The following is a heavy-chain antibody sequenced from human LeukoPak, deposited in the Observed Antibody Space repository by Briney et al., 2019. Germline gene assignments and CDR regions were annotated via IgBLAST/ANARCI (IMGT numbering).Heavy chain of an antibody. D-gene: IGHD3-22*01. CDR1: GFTFSSYA. V-gene: IGHV3-48*01. Sequence: AGGSLRLSCAASGFTFSSYAMSWVRQAPGKGLEWVSYISSSSSTIYYADSVRGRFTISRDNAKNSLYLQMNSLRAEDTAVYYCTRDHHRRHYDSQARNTFDIWGQGTMVTVSS. CDR3: TRDHHRRHYDSQARNTFDI. CDR2: ISSSSSTI. J-gene: IGHJ3*02.